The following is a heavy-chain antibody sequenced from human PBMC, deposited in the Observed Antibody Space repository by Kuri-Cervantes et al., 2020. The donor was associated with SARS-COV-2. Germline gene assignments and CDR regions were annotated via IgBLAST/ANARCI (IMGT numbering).Heavy chain of an antibody. CDR3: ARDIVPVGATYDAFDI. CDR1: GFTFSSYS. V-gene: IGHV3-30*03. J-gene: IGHJ3*02. Sequence: GESLKISCAASGFTFSSYSMNWVRQAPGKGLGWVAVISYDGSNKYYADSVKGRFTISRDNSKNTLYLQMNSLRAEDTAVYYCARDIVPVGATYDAFDIWGQGTMVTVSS. D-gene: IGHD1-26*01. CDR2: ISYDGSNK.